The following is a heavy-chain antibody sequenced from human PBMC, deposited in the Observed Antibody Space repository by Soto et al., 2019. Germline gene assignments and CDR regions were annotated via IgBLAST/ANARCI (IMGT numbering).Heavy chain of an antibody. CDR2: ISWNSGSI. J-gene: IGHJ6*03. CDR1: GFTFDDYA. CDR3: AKDTGSGYDFHYYYMDV. V-gene: IGHV3-9*01. D-gene: IGHD5-12*01. Sequence: EVQLVESGGGLVQPGRSLRLSCAASGFTFDDYAMHWVRQAPGKGLEWVSGISWNSGSIGYADSVKGRFTISRDNAKNSLYLQMNSLRAEDTALYYCAKDTGSGYDFHYYYMDVWGKGTTVTVSS.